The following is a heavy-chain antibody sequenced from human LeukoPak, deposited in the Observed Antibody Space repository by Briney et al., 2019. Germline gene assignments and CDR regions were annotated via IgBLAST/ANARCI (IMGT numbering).Heavy chain of an antibody. CDR1: GGSISSYY. CDR2: IYYSGST. Sequence: PSETLSLTCTVSGGSISSYYWSWIRQPPGKGLEWIGYIYYSGSTNYNPSLKSRVTISVDTSKNQFSLKLSSVTAADTAVYYCARTPGYYDILTGGYYYYMDVWGKGTTVTISS. V-gene: IGHV4-59*01. D-gene: IGHD3-9*01. J-gene: IGHJ6*03. CDR3: ARTPGYYDILTGGYYYYMDV.